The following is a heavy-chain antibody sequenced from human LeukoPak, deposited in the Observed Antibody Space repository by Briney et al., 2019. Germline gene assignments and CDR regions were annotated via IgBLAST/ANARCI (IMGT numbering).Heavy chain of an antibody. J-gene: IGHJ6*02. Sequence: GGSLRLSCAASGFTFSDYYMSWVRQAPGKGLEWVSYISSSGSTIYYADSVKGRSTISRDNAKNSLYLQMNSLRAEDTAVYYCARDSYDFWSGYYYGMDVWGQGTTVTVSS. D-gene: IGHD3-3*01. CDR1: GFTFSDYY. CDR3: ARDSYDFWSGYYYGMDV. CDR2: ISSSGSTI. V-gene: IGHV3-11*01.